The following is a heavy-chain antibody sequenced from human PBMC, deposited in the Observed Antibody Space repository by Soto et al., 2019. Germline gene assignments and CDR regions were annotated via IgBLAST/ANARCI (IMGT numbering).Heavy chain of an antibody. Sequence: SETLSLTCTVSGGSISSGGYYWSWIRQHPGKGLEWIGYINYSGSTYYNPSLKSRVTISVDTSKNQFSLKLSSVTAADTAVYYCARDQGTMDGGFDYWVQGTLVTVSS. V-gene: IGHV4-31*03. CDR1: GGSISSGGYY. CDR3: ARDQGTMDGGFDY. D-gene: IGHD3-3*01. CDR2: INYSGST. J-gene: IGHJ4*02.